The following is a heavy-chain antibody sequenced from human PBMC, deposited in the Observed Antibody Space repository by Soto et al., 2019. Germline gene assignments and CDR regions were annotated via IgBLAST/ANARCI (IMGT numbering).Heavy chain of an antibody. CDR2: IYYSGST. CDR3: ATFRNWFDP. J-gene: IGHJ5*02. V-gene: IGHV4-61*01. Sequence: SETLSLACTVSGCSVSSGSYYWSWIRQPPGKGLEWIGYIYYSGSTNYNPSLKSRVTISVDTSKNQFSLKLSSVTAADTAVYYCATFRNWFDPWGQGTLVTVSS. CDR1: GCSVSSGSYY.